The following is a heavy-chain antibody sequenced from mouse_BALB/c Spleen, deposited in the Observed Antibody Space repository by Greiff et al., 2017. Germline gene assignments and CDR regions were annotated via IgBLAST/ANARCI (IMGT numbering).Heavy chain of an antibody. CDR2: ISSGGGNT. J-gene: IGHJ4*01. Sequence: EVKVVESGGGLVKPGGSLKLSCAASGFTFSSYTMSWVRQTPEKRLEWVATISSGGGNTYYPDSVKGRFTISRDNAKNNLYLQMSSLRSEDTALYYCARYDYDAMDYWGQGTSVTVSS. V-gene: IGHV5-9*03. CDR1: GFTFSSYT. CDR3: ARYDYDAMDY.